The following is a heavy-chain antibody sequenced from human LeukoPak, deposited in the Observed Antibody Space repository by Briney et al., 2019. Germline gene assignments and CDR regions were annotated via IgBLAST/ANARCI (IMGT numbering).Heavy chain of an antibody. V-gene: IGHV3-30*02. J-gene: IGHJ4*02. D-gene: IGHD1-26*01. CDR3: AKTQLGLTISAGSDY. CDR2: IRHDGSNI. Sequence: QPGGSLRLSCAASGFTFSSYGMHWVRQAPGKGLEWVAFIRHDGSNINYADSVKGRFTISRDNSRNTLDLQMNTLRAEDTAVYYCAKTQLGLTISAGSDYWGQGTLVTVSS. CDR1: GFTFSSYG.